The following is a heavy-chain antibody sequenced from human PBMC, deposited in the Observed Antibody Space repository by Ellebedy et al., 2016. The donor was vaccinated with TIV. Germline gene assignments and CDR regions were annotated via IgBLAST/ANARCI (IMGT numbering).Heavy chain of an antibody. V-gene: IGHV2-26*01. CDR3: AHRPGNTAMVAFDY. Sequence: SGPTLVKPTETLTLTCTVSGFSLSNARMGVSWIRQPPGKALEWLAPIFSNDEKSYSTSLKSRLTISKDTSKSQVILNMTNMDPVDTATYYCAHRPGNTAMVAFDYWGQGTLVTVSS. D-gene: IGHD5-18*01. CDR1: GFSLSNARMG. J-gene: IGHJ4*02. CDR2: IFSNDEK.